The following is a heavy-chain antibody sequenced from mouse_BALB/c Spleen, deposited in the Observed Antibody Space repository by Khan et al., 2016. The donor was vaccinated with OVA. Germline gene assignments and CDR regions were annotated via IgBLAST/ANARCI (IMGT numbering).Heavy chain of an antibody. J-gene: IGHJ3*01. CDR1: GYSITSDYA. CDR3: TGGRAY. CDR2: ISYSGST. V-gene: IGHV3-2*02. D-gene: IGHD3-3*01. Sequence: VQLKESGPGLVKPSQSLSLTCTVTGYSITSDYAWNWIRQFPGNKLEWMGYISYSGSTSYTPSLKSRISLTRDTSKNQFFLQLNSVTTEDTATYYCTGGRAYWGQGTLVTVSA.